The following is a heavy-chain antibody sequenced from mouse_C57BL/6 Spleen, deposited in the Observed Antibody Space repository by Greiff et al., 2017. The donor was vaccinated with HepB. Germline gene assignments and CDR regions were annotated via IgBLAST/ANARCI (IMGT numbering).Heavy chain of an antibody. CDR3: TITTVVDRAMDY. CDR1: GFNIKDDY. V-gene: IGHV14-4*01. Sequence: EVQLKESGAELVRPGASVKLSCTASGFNIKDDYMHWVKQRPEQGLEWIGWIDPENGDTEYASKFQGKATITADTSSNTAYLQLSSLTSEDTAVYYCTITTVVDRAMDYWGQGTSVTVSS. J-gene: IGHJ4*01. CDR2: IDPENGDT. D-gene: IGHD1-1*01.